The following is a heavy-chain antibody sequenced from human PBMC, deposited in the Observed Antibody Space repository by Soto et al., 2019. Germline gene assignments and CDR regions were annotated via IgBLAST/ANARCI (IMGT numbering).Heavy chain of an antibody. J-gene: IGHJ6*02. D-gene: IGHD1-1*01. Sequence: GGSLRLSCAASGFTFSSYGMHWVRQAPGKGLEWVAVISYDGSNKYYADSVKGRFTISRDNSKNTLYLQMNSLGAEDTAVYYCAKDRLVQSEEYGMDVWGQGTTVTVSS. CDR2: ISYDGSNK. CDR3: AKDRLVQSEEYGMDV. CDR1: GFTFSSYG. V-gene: IGHV3-30*18.